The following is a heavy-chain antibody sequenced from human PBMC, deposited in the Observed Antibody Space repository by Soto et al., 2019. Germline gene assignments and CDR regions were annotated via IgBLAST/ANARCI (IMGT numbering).Heavy chain of an antibody. V-gene: IGHV1-18*01. CDR2: ISAYNGNT. D-gene: IGHD2-2*01. Sequence: QVQLVQSGAEVKKPGASVKVSCKASGYTFTSYGISWVRQAPGQGLEWMGWISAYNGNTNYAQKLQGRVTMTTDTSTSTAYMELRSLRSDDTAVYYCARDRWDIVLVPAAAPDFDYWGQGTLVTVSS. CDR1: GYTFTSYG. CDR3: ARDRWDIVLVPAAAPDFDY. J-gene: IGHJ4*02.